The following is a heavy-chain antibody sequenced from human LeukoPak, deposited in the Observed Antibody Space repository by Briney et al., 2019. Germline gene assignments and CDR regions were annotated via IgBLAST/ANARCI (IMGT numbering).Heavy chain of an antibody. J-gene: IGHJ4*02. CDR2: IYPGDSDT. D-gene: IGHD1-1*01. Sequence: GESLQISCKGSGYSFANYWIVWVRRMPGKGLECMGIIYPGDSDTRYRPSFQGQVTISADKYISTAYLQWSGLKTSDTAMYYCATTTTRGIPHYFDYWGQGTLVTVSS. CDR3: ATTTTRGIPHYFDY. V-gene: IGHV5-51*01. CDR1: GYSFANYW.